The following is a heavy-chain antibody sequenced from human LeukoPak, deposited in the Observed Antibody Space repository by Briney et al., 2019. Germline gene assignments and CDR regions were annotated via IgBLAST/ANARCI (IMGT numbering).Heavy chain of an antibody. Sequence: ASVKVSCKASGYTFTGYYMHWVRQAPGQGLEWMGWINPNSGGTNYAQKFQGRVTMTRDTSISTAYMELRSLRSDDTAVYYCARHVPRDDAFDIWGQGTMVTVSS. CDR1: GYTFTGYY. D-gene: IGHD2-2*01. V-gene: IGHV1-2*02. J-gene: IGHJ3*02. CDR3: ARHVPRDDAFDI. CDR2: INPNSGGT.